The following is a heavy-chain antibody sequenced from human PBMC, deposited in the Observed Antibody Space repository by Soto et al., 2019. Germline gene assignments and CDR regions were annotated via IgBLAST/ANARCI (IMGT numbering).Heavy chain of an antibody. CDR3: AKEQTPNYYDSSRYPGPFDC. CDR2: ISHDGSKR. V-gene: IGHV3-30*18. Sequence: QVQLVESGGGVVQPGMSLRLSCAASGFTFSNYGMHWVRQAPGKGLERVAVISHDGSKRHYADSVKGRFTISRDNSKCTLYLEMNSLRPEDTAVYFCAKEQTPNYYDSSRYPGPFDCWGQGTLVTVSS. CDR1: GFTFSNYG. D-gene: IGHD3-22*01. J-gene: IGHJ4*02.